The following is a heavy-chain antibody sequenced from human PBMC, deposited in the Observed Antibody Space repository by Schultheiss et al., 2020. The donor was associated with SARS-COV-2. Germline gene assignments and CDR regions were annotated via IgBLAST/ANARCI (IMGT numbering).Heavy chain of an antibody. V-gene: IGHV4-39*01. CDR3: ARRKILTGYYPYYYYMDV. J-gene: IGHJ6*03. CDR1: GGSISSYY. Sequence: SETLSLTCTVSGGSISSYYWGWIRQPPGKGLEWIGSIYYSGSTYYNPSLKSRVTISVDTSKNQFSLKLSSVTAADTAVYYCARRKILTGYYPYYYYMDVWGKGTTVTVSS. CDR2: IYYSGST. D-gene: IGHD3-9*01.